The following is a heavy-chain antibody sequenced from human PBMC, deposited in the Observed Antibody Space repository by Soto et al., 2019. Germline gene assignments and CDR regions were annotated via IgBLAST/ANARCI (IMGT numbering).Heavy chain of an antibody. D-gene: IGHD6-13*01. V-gene: IGHV4-30-4*01. J-gene: IGHJ5*02. CDR1: GGSIRSGDYY. CDR2: IYYSGST. CDR3: ARAEHINSGWFDP. Sequence: SETLSLTCTVSGGSIRSGDYYWSWIRQPPGKGLEWIGYIYYSGSTYYNPSLKSRVTMSVDTSKNQFSLKLSSVTVADTAVYYCARAEHINSGWFDPWGQGTLVTVSS.